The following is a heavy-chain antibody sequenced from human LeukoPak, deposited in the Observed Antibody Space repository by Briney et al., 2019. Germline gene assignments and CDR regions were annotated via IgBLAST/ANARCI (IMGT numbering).Heavy chain of an antibody. CDR3: ARELYYYDSSGYYAFDI. CDR2: IIPIFGTA. D-gene: IGHD3-22*01. Sequence: GASVKVSCKASGGTFSSYAISWVRQAPGQGLEWMGGIIPIFGTANYAQKFQGRVTITRNTSISTAYMELSSLRSEDTAVYYCARELYYYDSSGYYAFDIWGQGTMVTVSS. J-gene: IGHJ3*02. V-gene: IGHV1-69*05. CDR1: GGTFSSYA.